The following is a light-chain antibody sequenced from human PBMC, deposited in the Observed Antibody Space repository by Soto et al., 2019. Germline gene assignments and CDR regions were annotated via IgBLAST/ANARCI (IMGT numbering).Light chain of an antibody. V-gene: IGKV1-9*01. J-gene: IGKJ5*01. CDR1: QGISSY. CDR2: AAS. CDR3: QQYNSYSIT. Sequence: IQLTQSPSFLSASVGDRVTITCRASQGISSYLAWYQQKPGKAPKLLIYAASTLQSGVPSRFSGSGSGTEFTLTISSLQPDDFATYYCQQYNSYSITFGQGTRLEIK.